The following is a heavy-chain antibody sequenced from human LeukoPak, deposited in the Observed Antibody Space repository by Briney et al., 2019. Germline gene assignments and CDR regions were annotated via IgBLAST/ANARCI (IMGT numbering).Heavy chain of an antibody. Sequence: GGSLGLSCAASGFTFSDYYMSWIRQAPGKGLEWVSYISSSSSYTNYADSVKGRFTISRDNAKNSLYLQMNSLRAEDTAVYYCARLTGIVVVVAATGWFDPWGQGTLVTVSS. V-gene: IGHV3-11*06. J-gene: IGHJ5*02. CDR3: ARLTGIVVVVAATGWFDP. CDR2: ISSSSSYT. CDR1: GFTFSDYY. D-gene: IGHD2-15*01.